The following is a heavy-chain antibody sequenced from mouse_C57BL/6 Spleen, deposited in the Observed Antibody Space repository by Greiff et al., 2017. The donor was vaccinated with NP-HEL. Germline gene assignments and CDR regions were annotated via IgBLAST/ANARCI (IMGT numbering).Heavy chain of an antibody. V-gene: IGHV1-52*01. CDR2: IYPSDSET. CDR1: GYTFTSYW. CDR3: ARSDGYYDD. J-gene: IGHJ2*01. D-gene: IGHD2-3*01. Sequence: QVQLKQPGAELVRPGSSVKLSCKASGYTFTSYWMHWVKQRPIQGLEWIGNIYPSDSETHYNQKFKDKATLTVDKSSSTAYMQLSSLTSEDSAVYYCARSDGYYDDWGQGTTLTVSS.